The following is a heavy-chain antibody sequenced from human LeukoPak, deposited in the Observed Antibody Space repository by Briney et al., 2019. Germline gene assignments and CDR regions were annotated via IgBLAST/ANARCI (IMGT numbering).Heavy chain of an antibody. CDR3: AKDSSYEGFGYMDV. CDR2: INDNGGNNK. V-gene: IGHV3-20*04. J-gene: IGHJ6*04. Sequence: GGSLRLSCAASGFTFSTYGMGWFRQAPGKGLEWVSSINDNGGNNKWYADSVKGRFTISRDSSKNSLYLQMNSLRAEDTALYYCAKDSSYEGFGYMDVWGKGTTVTVSS. CDR1: GFTFSTYG. D-gene: IGHD3-3*01.